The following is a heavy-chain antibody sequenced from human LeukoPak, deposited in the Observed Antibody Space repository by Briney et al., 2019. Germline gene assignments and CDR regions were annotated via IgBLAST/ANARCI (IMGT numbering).Heavy chain of an antibody. J-gene: IGHJ6*02. CDR2: VSAYNGNT. V-gene: IGHV1-18*01. Sequence: ASVKVSCKASGYTFTTYGISWVRQAPGQGLEWMGWVSAYNGNTNYAQKLQGRVTMTTDTSTSTAYMELRSLRSDDTAVYYCARAIYDFWSGYSESYYYGMDVWGQGTTVTVSS. CDR3: ARAIYDFWSGYSESYYYGMDV. CDR1: GYTFTTYG. D-gene: IGHD3-3*01.